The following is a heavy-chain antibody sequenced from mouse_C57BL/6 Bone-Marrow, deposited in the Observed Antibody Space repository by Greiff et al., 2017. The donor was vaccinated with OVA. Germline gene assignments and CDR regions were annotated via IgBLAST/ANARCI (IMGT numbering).Heavy chain of an antibody. V-gene: IGHV14-1*01. CDR1: GFPFPVSY. J-gene: IGHJ3*01. CDR2: IDPEDGVT. CDR3: TTPYYTSY. D-gene: IGHD2-12*01. Sequence: EVQLQPSGAALVRPGASVKLSCPASGFPFPVSYLHWVKHRPEQCLAWIGRIDPEDGVTEYAPTFQGKATMTADTSSNTAYLQLSSLTSEDTAVYYCTTPYYTSYWGQGTLVTVSA.